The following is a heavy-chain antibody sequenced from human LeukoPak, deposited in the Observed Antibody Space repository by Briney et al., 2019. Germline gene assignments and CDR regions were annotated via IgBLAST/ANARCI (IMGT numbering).Heavy chain of an antibody. CDR3: ARASSSGWGFRDY. CDR1: GYSTSSGYF. Sequence: GTLSLTCAVSGYSTSSGYFWGWIRQPPGKGLEWIGSFYHSGSTCSIRSLKSRVTISLDTTTNKFSLNLSSVSAPETAVYYCARASSSGWGFRDYWGQGTLVTVSS. J-gene: IGHJ4*02. CDR2: FYHSGST. D-gene: IGHD6-19*01. V-gene: IGHV4-38-2*01.